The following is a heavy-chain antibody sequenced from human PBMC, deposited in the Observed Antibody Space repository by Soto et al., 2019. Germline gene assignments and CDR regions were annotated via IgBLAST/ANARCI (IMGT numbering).Heavy chain of an antibody. D-gene: IGHD5-12*01. CDR3: ARDRGYSGDDPSYSYDGMDV. CDR2: MHYSGST. V-gene: IGHV4-59*01. CDR1: GGSMRSYY. Sequence: PSETLSLTCTVSGGSMRSYYWSWIRQPPGKGLEWIGYMHYSGSTKYNPSLKTRVTISVDTSKSQFSLNLSSVTAADTAVYYCARDRGYSGDDPSYSYDGMDVWGHGNTVTVSS. J-gene: IGHJ6*02.